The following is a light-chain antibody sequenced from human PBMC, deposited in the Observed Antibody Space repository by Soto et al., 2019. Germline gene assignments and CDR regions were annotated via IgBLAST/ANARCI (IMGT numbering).Light chain of an antibody. CDR1: QSIRTY. V-gene: IGKV1-39*01. Sequence: DIQMTQSPSSLSASVGDIVTITCRASQSIRTYLNWYQQKPWKAHKFLXYAASRLQSGVPSRFSGSGSGTDFTLTISRLEPEDFAVYYGQQRSNWPTITFGQGTRLEIK. CDR2: AAS. CDR3: QQRSNWPTIT. J-gene: IGKJ5*01.